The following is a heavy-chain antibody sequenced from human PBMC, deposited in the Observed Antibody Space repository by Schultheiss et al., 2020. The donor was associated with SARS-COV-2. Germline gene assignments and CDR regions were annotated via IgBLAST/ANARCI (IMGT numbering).Heavy chain of an antibody. CDR1: GGSISSYY. CDR2: IYTSGST. Sequence: SETLSLTCTVSGGSISSYYWSWIRQPPGKGLEWIGRIYTSGSTNYNPSLKSRVTISVDTSKNQFSLKLSSVTAADTAVYYCARVRAVAGTIDYWGQGTLVTVSS. CDR3: ARVRAVAGTIDY. V-gene: IGHV4-4*08. D-gene: IGHD6-19*01. J-gene: IGHJ4*02.